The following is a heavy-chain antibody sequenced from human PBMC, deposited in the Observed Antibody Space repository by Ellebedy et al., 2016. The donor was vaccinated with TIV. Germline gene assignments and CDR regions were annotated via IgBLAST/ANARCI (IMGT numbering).Heavy chain of an antibody. V-gene: IGHV3-48*04. CDR2: ISNSVSTI. CDR1: GFTFSSYG. Sequence: GESLKISCAASGFTFSSYGMHWVRQAPGKGLEWVSYISNSVSTIYYADSVKGRFTISRDNAKNSLYLQMNSLSADDTAVYYCARRDKGGATMKAFDYWGQGTLVTVSS. J-gene: IGHJ4*02. D-gene: IGHD1-26*01. CDR3: ARRDKGGATMKAFDY.